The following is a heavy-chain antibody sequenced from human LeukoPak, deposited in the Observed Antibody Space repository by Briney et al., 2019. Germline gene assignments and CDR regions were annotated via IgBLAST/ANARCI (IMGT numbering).Heavy chain of an antibody. D-gene: IGHD2-8*01. J-gene: IGHJ4*02. CDR2: IKQDGSEK. V-gene: IGHV3-7*01. CDR1: GFTFSSYG. CDR3: ARDQYCTNGVCYTAHYFDY. Sequence: GGSLRLSCAASGFTFSSYGMHWVRQAPGKGLEWVANIKQDGSEKYYVDSVKGRFTISRDNAKNSLYLQMNSLRAEDTAVYYCARDQYCTNGVCYTAHYFDYWGQGTLVTVSS.